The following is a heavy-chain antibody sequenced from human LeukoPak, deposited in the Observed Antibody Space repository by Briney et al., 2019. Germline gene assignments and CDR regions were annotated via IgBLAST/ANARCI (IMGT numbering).Heavy chain of an antibody. Sequence: GASVKVSCKASGYTFTSYAMNWVRQAPGQGLEWMGWINTNTGNPTYAQGLTGRFVFSLDTSVSTAYLQISSLKAEDTAVYYCARAPIGCDSSGYYYGGFYFDYWGQGTLVTVSS. J-gene: IGHJ4*02. CDR2: INTNTGNP. V-gene: IGHV7-4-1*02. CDR3: ARAPIGCDSSGYYYGGFYFDY. D-gene: IGHD3-22*01. CDR1: GYTFTSYA.